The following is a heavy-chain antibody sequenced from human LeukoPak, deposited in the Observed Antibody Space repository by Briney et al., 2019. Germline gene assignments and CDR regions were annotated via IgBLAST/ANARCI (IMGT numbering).Heavy chain of an antibody. D-gene: IGHD1-1*01. CDR1: GFTFSSYA. Sequence: GGSLRLSCAASGFTFSSYAMSWVRQAPGKGLEWVSAISGSGGSTYYADSVKGRFTISRDNSKKTLYLQMNSLRAEDTAVYYCARDSPRLLDARDAFDIWGQGTMVTLSS. V-gene: IGHV3-23*01. J-gene: IGHJ3*02. CDR3: ARDSPRLLDARDAFDI. CDR2: ISGSGGST.